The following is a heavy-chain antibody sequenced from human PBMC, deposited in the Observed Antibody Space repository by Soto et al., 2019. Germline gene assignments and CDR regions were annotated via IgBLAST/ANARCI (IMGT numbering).Heavy chain of an antibody. V-gene: IGHV4-30-4*01. CDR2: IYYSGST. CDR3: ARRYGSGMGFDY. D-gene: IGHD3-10*01. J-gene: IGHJ4*02. Sequence: PSETLSLTCTVSGGSISSGDYYWSWIRQPPGKGLEWIGYIYYSGSTYYNPSLKIRVTISVDTSKNQFSLKLSSVTAADTAVYYCARRYGSGMGFDYWGQGTLVTVSS. CDR1: GGSISSGDYY.